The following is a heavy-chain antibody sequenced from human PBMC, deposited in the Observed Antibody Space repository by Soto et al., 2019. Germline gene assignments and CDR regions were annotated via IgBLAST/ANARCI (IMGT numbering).Heavy chain of an antibody. Sequence: QVQLVQSGAEVKKPGSSVKVSCKASGGTFGSYTISWVRQAPGQGLEWMGRIIPILGIANYAQKFQGRVTITADKSTSTAYMELSSLRSEDTAVYYCASGYCSSTSCPNWFDPWGQGTLVTVSS. CDR1: GGTFGSYT. CDR2: IIPILGIA. J-gene: IGHJ5*02. V-gene: IGHV1-69*02. D-gene: IGHD2-2*01. CDR3: ASGYCSSTSCPNWFDP.